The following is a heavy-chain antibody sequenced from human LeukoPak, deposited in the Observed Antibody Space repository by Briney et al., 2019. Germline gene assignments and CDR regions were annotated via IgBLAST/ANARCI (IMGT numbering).Heavy chain of an antibody. CDR1: GFTFSSYS. D-gene: IGHD3-9*01. J-gene: IGHJ4*02. V-gene: IGHV3-33*08. Sequence: KPGGSLRLPCAASGFTFSSYSMHWFRQAPGKGLEWVAVIWYDGSNKNYADSVKGRFTISRDNSKNTLYLQMNSLRAEDTAVYYCARDKIKRYFDWLSPDYWGQGTLVTVSS. CDR3: ARDKIKRYFDWLSPDY. CDR2: IWYDGSNK.